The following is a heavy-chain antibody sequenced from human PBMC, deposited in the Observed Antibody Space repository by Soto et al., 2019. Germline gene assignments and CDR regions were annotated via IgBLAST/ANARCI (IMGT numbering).Heavy chain of an antibody. CDR1: GGSIGSSSYY. J-gene: IGHJ4*02. CDR3: ARGMTPPGAPAWYYFDS. CDR2: FSISGTT. Sequence: SETLSLTCSVSGGSIGSSSYYFGWIRQPPGKGLEWIGRFSISGTTNYNPSLRSRVTMSADVSKNQFSLRLTSVTAADTALYYCARGMTPPGAPAWYYFDSWGQGTLVTVSS. V-gene: IGHV4-61*05. D-gene: IGHD2-8*02.